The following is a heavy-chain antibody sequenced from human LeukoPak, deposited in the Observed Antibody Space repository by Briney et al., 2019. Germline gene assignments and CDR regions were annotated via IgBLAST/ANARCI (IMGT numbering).Heavy chain of an antibody. Sequence: GAPLKVSCKASGYTFTGYYMHWVRQAPEQGLEWMGWINPNSGGTNYAQKFQGWVTMTRHTSIRTASMELSRLRSDDTAVYYCARESVLWFGESWVSYFDYWGQGNLVNVSS. CDR3: ARESVLWFGESWVSYFDY. CDR2: INPNSGGT. J-gene: IGHJ4*02. D-gene: IGHD3-10*01. V-gene: IGHV1-2*04. CDR1: GYTFTGYY.